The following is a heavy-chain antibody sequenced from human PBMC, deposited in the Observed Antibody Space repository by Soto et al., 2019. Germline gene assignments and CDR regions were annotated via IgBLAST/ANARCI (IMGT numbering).Heavy chain of an antibody. CDR1: GGSVSSGDYY. Sequence: PSETLSLTCTVSGGSVSSGDYYWSWIRQPPGKGLEWIGYIYYSGSTYYNPSLKSRVTISVDTSKNQFSLKLSSVTAADTAVYYCASLLITIFGVVTPHVYYFDYWGQGTLVTVSS. J-gene: IGHJ4*02. D-gene: IGHD3-3*01. CDR2: IYYSGST. CDR3: ASLLITIFGVVTPHVYYFDY. V-gene: IGHV4-30-4*01.